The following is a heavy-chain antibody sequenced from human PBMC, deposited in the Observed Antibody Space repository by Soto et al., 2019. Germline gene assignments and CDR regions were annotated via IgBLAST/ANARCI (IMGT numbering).Heavy chain of an antibody. CDR2: INTDGSTT. CDR1: GFTFSSHW. D-gene: IGHD3-22*01. CDR3: SGYYSYAFDI. J-gene: IGHJ3*02. V-gene: IGHV3-74*01. Sequence: PGGSLRLSCAASGFTFSSHWIHWVRQAPGKGLVWVSRINTDGSTTNYADSVKGRFTISRDNAKNSLYLQMNSLRAEDTAVYYCSGYYSYAFDIWGQGTMVTVSS.